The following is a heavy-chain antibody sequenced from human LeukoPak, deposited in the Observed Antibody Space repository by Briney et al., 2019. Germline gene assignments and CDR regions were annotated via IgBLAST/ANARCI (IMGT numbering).Heavy chain of an antibody. D-gene: IGHD3-22*01. Sequence: PTETLSLTCTVSGGSISSYYWCWLRQPAGKGLKWIGRIYTSGSTNYNPSLKSRVTMSVDTSKNQFSLKLSSVTAADTAVYYCARDYYDGSGYYIAAFDIWDQGTMVTVSS. CDR3: ARDYYDGSGYYIAAFDI. J-gene: IGHJ3*02. CDR2: IYTSGST. V-gene: IGHV4-4*07. CDR1: GGSISSYY.